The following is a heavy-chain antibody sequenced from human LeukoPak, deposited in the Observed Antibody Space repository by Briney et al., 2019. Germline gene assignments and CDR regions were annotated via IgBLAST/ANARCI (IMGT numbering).Heavy chain of an antibody. V-gene: IGHV4-59*01. D-gene: IGHD5/OR15-5a*01. CDR2: ISYSGTT. CDR3: ARDKGLPQAFDI. Sequence: PWETLSLTCTVSGGSISSFYWSWIRQPPGKGLEYIGYISYSGTTSYNPSLKSRVTISVDTSKNQFSLKLTSVTAADTAVYYCARDKGLPQAFDIWGQGTMDTVSS. CDR1: GGSISSFY. J-gene: IGHJ3*02.